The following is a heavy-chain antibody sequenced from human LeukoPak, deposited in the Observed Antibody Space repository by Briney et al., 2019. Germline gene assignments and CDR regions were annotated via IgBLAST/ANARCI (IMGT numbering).Heavy chain of an antibody. J-gene: IGHJ4*02. Sequence: SVKVSCKASGGTFSSYAISWVRQAPGQGLEWMGGIIPTLGIANYAQKFQGRVTITADKSTSTAYMELSSLRSEDTAVYYCARLYGSGSYMDYWGQGTLVTVSS. V-gene: IGHV1-69*10. D-gene: IGHD3-10*01. CDR3: ARLYGSGSYMDY. CDR1: GGTFSSYA. CDR2: IIPTLGIA.